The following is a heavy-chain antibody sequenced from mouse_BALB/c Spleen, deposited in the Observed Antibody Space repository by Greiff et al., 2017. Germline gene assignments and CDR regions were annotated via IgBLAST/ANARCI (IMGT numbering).Heavy chain of an antibody. CDR2: IWRGGST. D-gene: IGHD2-14*01. Sequence: VQLQQSGPSLVQPSQSLSITCTVSGFSLTSYGVHWVRQSPGKGLEWLGVIWRGGSTDYNAAFMSRLSITKDNSKSQVFFKMNSLQADDTAIYYCAKSGYDVRAWFAYWGQGTLVTVSA. CDR1: GFSLTSYG. V-gene: IGHV2-5-1*01. CDR3: AKSGYDVRAWFAY. J-gene: IGHJ3*01.